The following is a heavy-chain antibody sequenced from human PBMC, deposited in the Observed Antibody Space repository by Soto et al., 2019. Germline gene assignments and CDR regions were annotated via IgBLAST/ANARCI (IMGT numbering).Heavy chain of an antibody. CDR3: ARGGSITGMVRMDYYYGMDV. V-gene: IGHV1-69*13. D-gene: IGHD1-20*01. CDR1: GGTFSSYA. Sequence: GASVKVSCKASGGTFSSYAISWVRQAPGQGLEWMGGIIPIFGTANYAQKFQGRVTITADESTSTAYMELSSLRSEGTAVYYCARGGSITGMVRMDYYYGMDVWGQGTTVTVSS. J-gene: IGHJ6*02. CDR2: IIPIFGTA.